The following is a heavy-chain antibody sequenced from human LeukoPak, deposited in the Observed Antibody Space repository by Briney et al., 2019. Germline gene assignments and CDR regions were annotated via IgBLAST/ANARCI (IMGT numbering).Heavy chain of an antibody. D-gene: IGHD4-17*01. CDR3: ARSGGDYGEDY. V-gene: IGHV4-34*01. CDR2: INHSGST. Sequence: PSETLSLTCAVYGGSFGGYYWSWIRQPPGKGLAWIGEINHSGSTNYNPSLKSRVTISVDTSKNQLSLKLSSVTAADTAVYYCARSGGDYGEDYWGQGTLVTVSS. J-gene: IGHJ4*02. CDR1: GGSFGGYY.